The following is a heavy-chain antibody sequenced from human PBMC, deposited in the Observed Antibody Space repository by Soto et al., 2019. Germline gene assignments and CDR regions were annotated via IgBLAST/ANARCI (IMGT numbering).Heavy chain of an antibody. Sequence: GESLKISCKGSGYSFSNSWINWVRQMPGKGLEWMGRIDPSDSYTNYSPSFRGHVTISSDSSISTAYLQWSSLKASDTAIYYCARHGFTGGSPDYYYSGMDVWGQGTTVTVSS. V-gene: IGHV5-10-1*01. CDR2: IDPSDSYT. D-gene: IGHD5-12*01. J-gene: IGHJ6*02. CDR1: GYSFSNSW. CDR3: ARHGFTGGSPDYYYSGMDV.